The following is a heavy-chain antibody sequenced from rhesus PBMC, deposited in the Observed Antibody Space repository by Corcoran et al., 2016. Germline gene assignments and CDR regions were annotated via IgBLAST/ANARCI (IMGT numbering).Heavy chain of an antibody. V-gene: IGHV1-200*01. Sequence: QVQLVQSGAEVKKPGASVKLSCKASGYTFSSYSINWVRQAPGQGLEWMRWINPSNGDTGYTQKFQGRVTMTRDTSTSTAYVELSSLRSEDTAVYYCVRGRGYSAFDFWGQGVLVTVSS. D-gene: IGHD5-42*01. J-gene: IGHJ4*01. CDR2: INPSNGDT. CDR1: GYTFSSYS. CDR3: VRGRGYSAFDF.